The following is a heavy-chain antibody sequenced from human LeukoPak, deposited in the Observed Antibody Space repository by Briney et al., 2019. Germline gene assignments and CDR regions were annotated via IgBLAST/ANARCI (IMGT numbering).Heavy chain of an antibody. J-gene: IGHJ2*01. Sequence: GESLKISCKASGYRFTNYWIGWVRQMPGKGLEWMGIIYPGDSETRYSPSFQGQVTISADKSISTAYLQWSSLKASDTAMYYCARAYDFWSGHYPRYFDLWGRGTLVTVSS. CDR2: IYPGDSET. CDR3: ARAYDFWSGHYPRYFDL. D-gene: IGHD3-3*01. CDR1: GYRFTNYW. V-gene: IGHV5-51*01.